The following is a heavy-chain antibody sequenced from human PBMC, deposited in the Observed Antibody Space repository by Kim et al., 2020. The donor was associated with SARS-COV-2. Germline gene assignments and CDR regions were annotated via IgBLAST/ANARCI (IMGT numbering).Heavy chain of an antibody. CDR3: AGHSYDSGGSFHY. CDR2: FSYSGSS. J-gene: IGHJ4*02. D-gene: IGHD3-22*01. Sequence: SETLSLTCTVSGGSITTSYWSWIRQSPGKGLEWIGFFSYSGSSNYHPSLRGRVTMAIETSKNQFSLTVGSVTAADTAVYYCAGHSYDSGGSFHYWGQGTLVTVPS. CDR1: GGSITTSY. V-gene: IGHV4-59*12.